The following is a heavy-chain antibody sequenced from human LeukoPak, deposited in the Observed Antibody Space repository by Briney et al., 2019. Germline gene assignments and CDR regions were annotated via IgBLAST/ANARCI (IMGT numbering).Heavy chain of an antibody. D-gene: IGHD3-22*01. Sequence: PSETLSLTCTVSGGSISSYYWSWIRQPPGKGLEWIGYIYTSGSTNHNPSLKSRVTISVDTSKNQFSLKLSSVTAADTAVYYCARHSPMIVVADDAFDIWGQGTMVTVSS. CDR2: IYTSGST. CDR3: ARHSPMIVVADDAFDI. CDR1: GGSISSYY. V-gene: IGHV4-4*09. J-gene: IGHJ3*02.